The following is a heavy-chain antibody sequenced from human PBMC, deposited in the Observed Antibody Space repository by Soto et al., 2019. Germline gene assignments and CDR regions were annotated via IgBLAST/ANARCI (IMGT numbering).Heavy chain of an antibody. D-gene: IGHD3-3*01. J-gene: IGHJ4*02. CDR2: INSDGSSI. CDR3: ARLPVDTITSLDY. Sequence: EVQLVESGGDLVQPGGFLRLSCATSGFTFSRYWMHWVRQVPEKGLVWVSRINSDGSSISYSDSVKGRFTISRDNAKNALDLQMNSRRGEDTAVYYCARLPVDTITSLDYWGQGTLVSVSS. CDR1: GFTFSRYW. V-gene: IGHV3-74*01.